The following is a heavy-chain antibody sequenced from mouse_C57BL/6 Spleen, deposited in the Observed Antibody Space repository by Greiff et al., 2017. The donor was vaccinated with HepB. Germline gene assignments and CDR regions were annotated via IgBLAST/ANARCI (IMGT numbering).Heavy chain of an antibody. CDR2: ITHSGET. CDR1: GFPITSGYY. Sequence: VKLQESGPGLVKPSQSLFLTCSITGFPITSGYYWIWIRQSPGKPLEWMGYITHSGETFYNPSLQSPISITRETSKNQFFLQLNSVTTEDTAMYYCAGASGYYYAMDYWGQGTSVTVSS. CDR3: AGASGYYYAMDY. V-gene: IGHV12-3*01. D-gene: IGHD6-1*01. J-gene: IGHJ4*01.